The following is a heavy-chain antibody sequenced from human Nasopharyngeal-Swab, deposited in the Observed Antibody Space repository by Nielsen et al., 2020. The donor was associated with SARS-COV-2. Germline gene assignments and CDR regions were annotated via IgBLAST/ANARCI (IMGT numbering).Heavy chain of an antibody. D-gene: IGHD2-2*01. V-gene: IGHV6-1*01. CDR1: GDRVSSNSAA. J-gene: IGHJ6*02. Sequence: SQTLSLTCAISGDRVSSNSAAWNWIRQSPSRGLEWLGRTYYRSKWYNDYAVSVKSRITINPDTSKNQFSLQLNSVTPEDTAVYYCAREVSIVVVPADYYGMDVWCQGTTVTVSS. CDR3: AREVSIVVVPADYYGMDV. CDR2: TYYRSKWYN.